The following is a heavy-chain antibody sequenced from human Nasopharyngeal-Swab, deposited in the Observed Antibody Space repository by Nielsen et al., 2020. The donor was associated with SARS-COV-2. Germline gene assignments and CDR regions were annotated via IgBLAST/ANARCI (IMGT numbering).Heavy chain of an antibody. CDR3: AKGDTAMVTSMQQWLATGGLIDY. J-gene: IGHJ4*02. Sequence: SLKISCAASGFTFDDYAMNWVRQALGKGLERVSGISWNSGSIGYADSVKGRFTISRDNAKNSLYLQMNSLRAEDTALYYCAKGDTAMVTSMQQWLATGGLIDYWGQGTLVTVSS. V-gene: IGHV3-9*01. D-gene: IGHD5-18*01. CDR2: ISWNSGSI. CDR1: GFTFDDYA.